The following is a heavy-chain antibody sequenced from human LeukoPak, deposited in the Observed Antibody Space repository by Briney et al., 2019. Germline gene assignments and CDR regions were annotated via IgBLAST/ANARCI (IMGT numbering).Heavy chain of an antibody. D-gene: IGHD3-16*01. CDR1: GYTFTDFY. CDR3: ARGSHSGGPIPDFDY. V-gene: IGHV1-2*02. Sequence: ASVKVSCKASGYTFTDFYVHWVRQAPGQGLEWMGWTNPKSGGKNYAQKFQGRVTMTRDTTIRTAYMELSTLRSDDTAVYYCARGSHSGGPIPDFDYWGQGTLVTVSS. CDR2: TNPKSGGK. J-gene: IGHJ4*02.